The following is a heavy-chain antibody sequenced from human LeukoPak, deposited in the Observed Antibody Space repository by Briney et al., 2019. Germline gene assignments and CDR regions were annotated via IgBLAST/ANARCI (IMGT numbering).Heavy chain of an antibody. CDR3: AKDLRHRAPLRSIAARPFRSDYYYYYYMDV. V-gene: IGHV3-23*01. Sequence: PWGSLRLSCAASGFTFSSYAMSWVRQAPGKGLEWVSAISGSGGSTYYADSVKGRFTISRDNSKNTLYLQMNSLRAEDTAVYYCAKDLRHRAPLRSIAARPFRSDYYYYYYMDVWGKGTTVTVSS. CDR1: GFTFSSYA. D-gene: IGHD6-6*01. J-gene: IGHJ6*03. CDR2: ISGSGGST.